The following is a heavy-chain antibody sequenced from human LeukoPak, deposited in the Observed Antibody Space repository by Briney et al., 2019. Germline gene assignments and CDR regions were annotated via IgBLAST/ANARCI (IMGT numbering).Heavy chain of an antibody. CDR3: ARDGGYYYDSSGYLQVDY. CDR2: IYYSGST. J-gene: IGHJ4*02. Sequence: SESLSLTCTVSGGSISSYYWGWIRQPPGKGLEWIGHIYYSGSTNYNPSLRSRVTISVDTSKNQFSLKLSSVTAADTAVYYCARDGGYYYDSSGYLQVDYWGQGTLVTVSS. D-gene: IGHD3-22*01. V-gene: IGHV4-59*12. CDR1: GGSISSYY.